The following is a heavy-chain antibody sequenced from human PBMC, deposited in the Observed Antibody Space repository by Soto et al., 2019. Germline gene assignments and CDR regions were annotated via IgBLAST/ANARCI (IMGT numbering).Heavy chain of an antibody. Sequence: EVQVVESGGGLVQPGRSLRLSCAASGFTFNDYAMQWVRQAPGKGLEWVSGISWNSGSIGYADSVKGRFTISRDNAKNSLYLQMNSLRPEDTALYYCAKDRFPDYGDHGWFDPWGQGTRVTVSS. CDR3: AKDRFPDYGDHGWFDP. D-gene: IGHD4-17*01. J-gene: IGHJ5*02. V-gene: IGHV3-9*01. CDR1: GFTFNDYA. CDR2: ISWNSGSI.